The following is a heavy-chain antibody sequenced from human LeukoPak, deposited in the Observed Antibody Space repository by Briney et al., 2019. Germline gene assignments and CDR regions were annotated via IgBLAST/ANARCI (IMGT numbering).Heavy chain of an antibody. CDR1: GFTFSNAW. D-gene: IGHD2-15*01. CDR3: SSSAAVTLLFY. CDR2: IQSKADGGTT. Sequence: GESLRLSCAASGFTFSNAWMSWVRQAPGKGLEWVGRIQSKADGGTTDYAAPVKGRFTISRDDSKSTLYLQLNSLKTEDTAVYYCSSSAAVTLLFYWGRGTLVTVSS. J-gene: IGHJ4*02. V-gene: IGHV3-15*01.